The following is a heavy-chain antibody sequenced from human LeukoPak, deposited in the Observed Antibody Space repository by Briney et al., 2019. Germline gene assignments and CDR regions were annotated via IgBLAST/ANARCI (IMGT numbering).Heavy chain of an antibody. CDR3: ATLDIVVVPAYYYYYMDV. D-gene: IGHD2-2*01. CDR2: ISSSSSTI. J-gene: IGHJ6*03. V-gene: IGHV3-48*01. Sequence: GGSLRLSCAASGFTFSSYSMNWVRQAPGKGLEGVSYISSSSSTIYYADPVKGRFTISRDNAKNSLYLQMNSLRAEDTAVYYCATLDIVVVPAYYYYYMDVWGKGTTVTVSS. CDR1: GFTFSSYS.